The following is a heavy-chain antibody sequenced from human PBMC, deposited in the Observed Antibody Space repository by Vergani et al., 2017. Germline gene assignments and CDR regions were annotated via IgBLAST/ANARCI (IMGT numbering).Heavy chain of an antibody. CDR3: ARGQTGYSRDWSTYFFYMDV. CDR2: VYYSGTN. V-gene: IGHV4-30-2*01. CDR1: GDAISRDTYS. D-gene: IGHD3/OR15-3a*01. J-gene: IGHJ6*03. Sequence: QLQLQESDSRLVNPSQTLSLTCTLSGDAISRDTYSWNWVRQPPGKPLEWIGSVYYSGTNYYNPSLGGRVTMSMDKSKNHFSLTLTSVTAADSAFYFCARGQTGYSRDWSTYFFYMDVWGKGTTVTVSS.